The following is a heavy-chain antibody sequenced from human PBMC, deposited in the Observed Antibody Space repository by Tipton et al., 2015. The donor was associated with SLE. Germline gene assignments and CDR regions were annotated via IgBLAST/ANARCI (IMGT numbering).Heavy chain of an antibody. CDR3: ANPGGGQRDQFDY. V-gene: IGHV4-59*01. D-gene: IGHD6-25*01. CDR2: IYYSGST. J-gene: IGHJ4*02. CDR1: GGSISSYY. Sequence: TLSLTCTVSGGSISSYYWSWIRQPPGKGLEWIGYIYYSGSTNYNPSLKSRVTISVDTSKNQFSLKLSSVTAADTAVYYCANPGGGQRDQFDYWGQGTLVTVSS.